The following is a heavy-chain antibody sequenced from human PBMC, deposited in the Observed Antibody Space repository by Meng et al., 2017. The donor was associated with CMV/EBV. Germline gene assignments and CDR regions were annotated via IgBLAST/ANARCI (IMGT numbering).Heavy chain of an antibody. Sequence: GGSLRLSCAASGFTFSSNCMSWVRQAPGKGLEWVSVIYSGGSTYYADSVKGRFTISRDNSKNTLYLQMNSLRAEDTAVYYCARIDVDTAMVPYYYGMDVWGQGTTVTVSS. CDR1: GFTFSSNC. CDR3: ARIDVDTAMVPYYYGMDV. CDR2: IYSGGST. D-gene: IGHD5-18*01. J-gene: IGHJ6*02. V-gene: IGHV3-66*02.